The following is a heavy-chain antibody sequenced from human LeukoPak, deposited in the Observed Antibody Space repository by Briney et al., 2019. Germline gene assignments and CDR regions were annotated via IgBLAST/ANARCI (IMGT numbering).Heavy chain of an antibody. D-gene: IGHD4-11*01. CDR1: GFTFSSYA. V-gene: IGHV3-30*01. J-gene: IGHJ4*02. Sequence: GGSLRLSCAASGFTFSSYAMHWVRQAPGEGLEWVAVISYDGSNKYYADAVKGRFTISRDNSKNTLYLQMNSLRAEDTAVYYCARGGHDYSNYVPYYFDYWGQGTLATVSS. CDR2: ISYDGSNK. CDR3: ARGGHDYSNYVPYYFDY.